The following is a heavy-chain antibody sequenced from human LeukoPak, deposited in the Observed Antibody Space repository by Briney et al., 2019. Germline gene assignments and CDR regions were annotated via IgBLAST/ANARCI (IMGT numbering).Heavy chain of an antibody. J-gene: IGHJ4*02. Sequence: GGSLRLSCAASGFTFSSYDMYGVRQATGKGLEWVSAIGSAGDPYYPGSVKGRFTISRENAKNSLYLQMNSLRAGDTAVYFCARARGTGYFDYWGQGTLVTVSS. CDR3: ARARGTGYFDY. D-gene: IGHD3-10*01. CDR2: IGSAGDP. CDR1: GFTFSSYD. V-gene: IGHV3-13*05.